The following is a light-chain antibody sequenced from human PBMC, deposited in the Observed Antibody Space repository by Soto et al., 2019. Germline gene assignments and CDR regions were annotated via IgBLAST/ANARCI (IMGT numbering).Light chain of an antibody. V-gene: IGLV1-51*01. CDR2: DNN. CDR1: SSNIGNNY. J-gene: IGLJ2*01. CDR3: ATWDGSLPGEV. Sequence: QSVLTQPPSVSAAPGQKVTISCSGSSSNIGNNYVSWYQQVPGIAPKLLIYDNNKRPSGIPDRFSGSKSGTSGTLDITGLQTGDEADYYCATWDGSLPGEVFGGGTKLTVL.